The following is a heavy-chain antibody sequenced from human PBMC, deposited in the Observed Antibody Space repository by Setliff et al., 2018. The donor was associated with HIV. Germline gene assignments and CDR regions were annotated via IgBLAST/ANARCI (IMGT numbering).Heavy chain of an antibody. CDR2: INTSGAGT. J-gene: IGHJ4*02. CDR1: GYIFSNYY. D-gene: IGHD4-17*01. V-gene: IGHV1-46*01. Sequence: ASVKVSCKPSGYIFSNYYLHWVRQGPGQGLEWMGLINTSGAGTSYAQKFEGRVTMTRDTSTDTVYMELSSLKSDDTAVYYCVRRESDYGTKAGFRYWGQGTLVTVSS. CDR3: VRRESDYGTKAGFRY.